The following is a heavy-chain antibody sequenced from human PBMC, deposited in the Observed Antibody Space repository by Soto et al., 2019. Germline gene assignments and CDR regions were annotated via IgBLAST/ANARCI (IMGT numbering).Heavy chain of an antibody. D-gene: IGHD3-3*01. J-gene: IGHJ4*02. V-gene: IGHV1-18*04. CDR1: GYTFTSYG. CDR2: ISAYNGNT. Sequence: ASVKVSCKASGYTFTSYGISWVRQAPGQGLEWMGWISAYNGNTNYAQKLQGRVTMTTDTSTSTAYMELRSLRSDDTAVYYCARAITIFGVVITYFDYWGQGTLVTVSS. CDR3: ARAITIFGVVITYFDY.